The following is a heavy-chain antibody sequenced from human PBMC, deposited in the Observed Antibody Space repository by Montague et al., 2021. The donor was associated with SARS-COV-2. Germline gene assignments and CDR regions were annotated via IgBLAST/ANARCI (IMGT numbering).Heavy chain of an antibody. CDR2: PLFEKKRYY. V-gene: IGHV6-1*01. J-gene: IGHJ4*02. CDR3: ARDPRYSLSWSFDY. Sequence: CAISGDSVVELRRRSEEHTPELSSHLHCVCRPLFEKKRYYDYAVXVKSRMTISPDTSKNQFSLQLSSVTPEDRAVYYCARDPRYSLSWSFDYWGQGTLVTV. CDR1: GDSVVELRRR. D-gene: IGHD6-13*01.